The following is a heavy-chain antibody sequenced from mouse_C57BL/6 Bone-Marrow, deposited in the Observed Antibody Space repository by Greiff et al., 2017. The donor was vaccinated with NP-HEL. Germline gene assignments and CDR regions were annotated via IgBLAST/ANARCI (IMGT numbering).Heavy chain of an antibody. D-gene: IGHD1-1*01. Sequence: QVQLQQPGAELVKPGASVKLSCKASGYTFTSYWMQWVKQRPGQGLEWIGEIDPSDSYTNYNQKFKGKATLTVDTSSSTAYMQLSSLTSEDSAVYYCALEGYYYGSSYSYYAMDYWGQGTSVTVSS. CDR2: IDPSDSYT. CDR3: ALEGYYYGSSYSYYAMDY. CDR1: GYTFTSYW. V-gene: IGHV1-50*01. J-gene: IGHJ4*01.